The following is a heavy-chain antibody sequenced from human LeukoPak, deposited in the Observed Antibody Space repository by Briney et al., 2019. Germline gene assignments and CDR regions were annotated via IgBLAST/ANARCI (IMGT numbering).Heavy chain of an antibody. CDR3: ARDYYGLEGFFDY. CDR2: IKQDGSAK. CDR1: GFTFSDYW. V-gene: IGHV3-7*03. J-gene: IGHJ4*02. D-gene: IGHD3-10*01. Sequence: GGSLRLSCAASGFTFSDYWMSWVRQAPGKGLEWVANIKQDGSAKHYVDSVKCRFTISRDNAKNSLYLQMNSLRVEDTAVYYCARDYYGLEGFFDYWGQGTLVTVSS.